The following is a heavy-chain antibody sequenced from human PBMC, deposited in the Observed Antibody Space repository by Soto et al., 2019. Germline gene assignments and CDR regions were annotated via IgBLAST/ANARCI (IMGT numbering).Heavy chain of an antibody. J-gene: IGHJ6*02. CDR3: AKDPGGSGSYGSYYYYYGMDV. CDR2: ISYDGSNK. Sequence: PVGSLRLSCAASGFTFSSYGMHWVRQAPGKGLEWVAVISYDGSNKYYADSVKGRFTISRDNSKNTLYLQMNSLRAEDTAVYYCAKDPGGSGSYGSYYYYYGMDVWGQGTTVTVSS. D-gene: IGHD3-10*01. CDR1: GFTFSSYG. V-gene: IGHV3-30*18.